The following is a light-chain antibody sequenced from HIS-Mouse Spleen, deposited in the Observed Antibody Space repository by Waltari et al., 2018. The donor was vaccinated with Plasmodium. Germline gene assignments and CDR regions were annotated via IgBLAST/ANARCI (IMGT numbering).Light chain of an antibody. Sequence: SYELTQPPSVSVSPGQTASITCSGHTLADTYSCWYQQNPGQSPVLVIYQDSKRPSGIPERFSGSNSGNTATLTISGTQAMDEADYYCQAWDSSTVVFGGGTKLTVL. CDR3: QAWDSSTVV. CDR2: QDS. V-gene: IGLV3-1*01. CDR1: TLADTY. J-gene: IGLJ2*01.